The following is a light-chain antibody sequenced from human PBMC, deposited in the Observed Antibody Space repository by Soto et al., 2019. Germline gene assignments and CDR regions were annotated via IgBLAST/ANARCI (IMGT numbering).Light chain of an antibody. CDR3: QQFTNYRYT. CDR2: DAS. Sequence: AIQLTQSPSSLSASVGDRVTITCRASQDISSALAWYQQKPGKAPKLLIYDASSLESEVPSRFSGSGSGTDFTLNINSLQPEDFATYYCQQFTNYRYTFGQGTK. V-gene: IGKV1D-13*01. J-gene: IGKJ2*01. CDR1: QDISSA.